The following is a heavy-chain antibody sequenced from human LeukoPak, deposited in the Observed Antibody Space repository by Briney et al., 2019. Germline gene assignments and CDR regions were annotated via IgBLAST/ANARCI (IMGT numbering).Heavy chain of an antibody. V-gene: IGHV3-21*01. J-gene: IGHJ4*02. CDR3: ARDDGSITGTTVY. D-gene: IGHD1-7*01. Sequence: GGSLRLSCAASGFTFSSYSMNWVRQAPGKGLEWVSSISNSSNYIYYADSVKGRFTISRDNAKNSLYLQMNSLRAEDTAVYYCARDDGSITGTTVYWGQGTLVTVSS. CDR2: ISNSSNYI. CDR1: GFTFSSYS.